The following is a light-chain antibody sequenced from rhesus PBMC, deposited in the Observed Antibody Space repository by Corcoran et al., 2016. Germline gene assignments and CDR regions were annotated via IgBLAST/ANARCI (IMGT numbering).Light chain of an antibody. CDR3: LLYYSGAGF. CDR2: NTN. CDR1: TGAVTSDNY. J-gene: IGLJ2*01. Sequence: QAVVTQEPSLTVSPGGTVTLTCGSSTGAVTSDNYPHWFQQKPGQAPRGLIYNTNNKHSWTPARFSGSLAGGKTALTLSDAQPEDEADYYCLLYYSGAGFFGGGTRLTVL. V-gene: IGLV7-76*01.